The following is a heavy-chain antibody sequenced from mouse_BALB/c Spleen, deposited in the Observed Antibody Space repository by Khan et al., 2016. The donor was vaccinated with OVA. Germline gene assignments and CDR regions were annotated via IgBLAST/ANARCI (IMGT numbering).Heavy chain of an antibody. V-gene: IGHV2-6-1*01. J-gene: IGHJ4*01. CDR1: GFSLTNYG. Sequence: QVQLKQSGPGLVAPSQSLSITCTISGFSLTNYGVHWVRQPPGKGLEWLVVIWSDGSTTYNSALQSRLTIRKDNSKSPVFLKMNSLHTDYTAIDFRARQPDYHYKMMDYWGQGTSGTVSS. CDR2: IWSDGST. D-gene: IGHD2-4*01. CDR3: ARQPDYHYKMMDY.